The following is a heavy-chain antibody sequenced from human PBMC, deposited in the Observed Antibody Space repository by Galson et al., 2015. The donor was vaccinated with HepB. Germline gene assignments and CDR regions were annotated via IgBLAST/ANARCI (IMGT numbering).Heavy chain of an antibody. J-gene: IGHJ4*02. V-gene: IGHV3-23*01. Sequence: SLRLSCAASGFTFSSYAMSWVRQAPGKGLEWVSAISGSGGSTYYADSVKGRFTISRDNSKNTLYLQMNSLRAEDTAVYYCAKGQITMILKVKFGFDYWGQGTLVTVSS. CDR3: AKGQITMILKVKFGFDY. D-gene: IGHD3-22*01. CDR2: ISGSGGST. CDR1: GFTFSSYA.